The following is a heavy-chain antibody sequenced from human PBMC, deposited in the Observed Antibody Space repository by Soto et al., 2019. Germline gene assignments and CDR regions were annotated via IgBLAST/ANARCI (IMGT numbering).Heavy chain of an antibody. CDR1: GYSFTSYW. J-gene: IGHJ6*02. D-gene: IGHD6-13*01. V-gene: IGHV5-51*01. Sequence: GESLKISCKVSGYSFTSYWIGWVRQMPGKGLEWMGIIYPGDSDTRYSPSFQGQVTISADKSISTAYLQWSSLKASDTAMYYCARHRGSSWPYYYYYGMDVWGQGTTVTVSS. CDR2: IYPGDSDT. CDR3: ARHRGSSWPYYYYYGMDV.